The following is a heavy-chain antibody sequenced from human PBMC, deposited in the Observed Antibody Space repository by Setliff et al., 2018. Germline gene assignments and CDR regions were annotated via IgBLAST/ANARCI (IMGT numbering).Heavy chain of an antibody. CDR3: ARDVYDFRTGQADP. Sequence: GGSLRLSCAASGFTFSSFWMAWVRQSPGRGLEWGANINQDGSEKYYVDSVKGRFPISRDNAKYSLYLQRNSLRAEDTGVYYCARDVYDFRTGQADPWGQGTLVTVSS. V-gene: IGHV3-7*01. D-gene: IGHD3-3*01. CDR2: INQDGSEK. J-gene: IGHJ5*02. CDR1: GFTFSSFW.